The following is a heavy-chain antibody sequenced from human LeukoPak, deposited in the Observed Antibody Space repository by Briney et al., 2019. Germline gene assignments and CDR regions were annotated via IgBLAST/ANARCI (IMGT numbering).Heavy chain of an antibody. D-gene: IGHD1-1*01. CDR3: VKKGQADDDGKPD. J-gene: IGHJ4*02. CDR1: GFSFNSYW. V-gene: IGHV3-7*03. Sequence: GGSLRLSCAASGFSFNSYWMSWVRQAPGTGLEWVANIRQDGSERYYADSLKGRFTISRDNAKNSLYLQMNSLRADDTAVYYCVKKGQADDDGKPDWGQGTLVTVSS. CDR2: IRQDGSER.